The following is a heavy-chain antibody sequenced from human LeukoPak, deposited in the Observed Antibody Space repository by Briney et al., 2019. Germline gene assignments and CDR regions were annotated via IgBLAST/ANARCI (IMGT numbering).Heavy chain of an antibody. V-gene: IGHV4-39*01. Sequence: PSETLSLTCTVSGGSTSSSNYYWGWIRQPPGKGLEWIGGIHYSGNTYYNPSLKSRVTISVDTSKNQFSLKLSSVTAADTAVCYCARHNHYDSSGYFDPHFDYWGQGTLVTVSS. CDR2: IHYSGNT. D-gene: IGHD3-22*01. CDR1: GGSTSSSNYY. J-gene: IGHJ4*02. CDR3: ARHNHYDSSGYFDPHFDY.